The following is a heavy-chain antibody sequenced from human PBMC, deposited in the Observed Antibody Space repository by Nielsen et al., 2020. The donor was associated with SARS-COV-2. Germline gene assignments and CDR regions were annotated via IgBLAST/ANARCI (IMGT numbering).Heavy chain of an antibody. V-gene: IGHV1-3*01. J-gene: IGHJ3*02. CDR2: ISGDTGDT. CDR3: ARDCSGGSCYSSFGAFDI. Sequence: WVRQAPGQTLEWMGWISGDTGDTKYSQKFQGRMTITRDTSASTAYMELSSLRSEDTAVYYCARDCSGGSCYSSFGAFDIWGQGTMVTVSS. D-gene: IGHD2-15*01.